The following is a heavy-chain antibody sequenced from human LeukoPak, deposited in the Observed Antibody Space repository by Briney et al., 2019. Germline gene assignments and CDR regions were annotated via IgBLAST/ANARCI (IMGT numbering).Heavy chain of an antibody. Sequence: PGGSLRLSCAASGFTFSDYYMSWIRQAPGKGLEWVSYISSSGNIIYHTDSVKGRFTISRDNAKNSVYLQMNSLRAEDTAVYYCARGPMFRGVIIRRSKSGYFDYWGQGTLVTVSS. D-gene: IGHD3-10*01. CDR3: ARGPMFRGVIIRRSKSGYFDY. J-gene: IGHJ4*02. CDR1: GFTFSDYY. CDR2: ISSSGNII. V-gene: IGHV3-11*04.